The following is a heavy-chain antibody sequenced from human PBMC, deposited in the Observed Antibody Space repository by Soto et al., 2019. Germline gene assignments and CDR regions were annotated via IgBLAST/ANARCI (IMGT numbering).Heavy chain of an antibody. Sequence: EVQLVESGGGLVKPGGSLRLSCAASGFTFSSYSMNWVRQAPGKGLERVSSISSSGSYIYYADSVKGRFTISRDNARNSLYLLMNGLRAEDTAVYYCARDCSSSSCFRAVALDIWGQGTLVTVSS. CDR1: GFTFSSYS. CDR2: ISSSGSYI. J-gene: IGHJ3*02. V-gene: IGHV3-21*01. D-gene: IGHD2-2*01. CDR3: ARDCSSSSCFRAVALDI.